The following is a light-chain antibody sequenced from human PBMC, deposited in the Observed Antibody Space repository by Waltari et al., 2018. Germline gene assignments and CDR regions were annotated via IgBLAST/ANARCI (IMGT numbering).Light chain of an antibody. Sequence: EIVLTQSPGTLSSSPGERATLSCRASQSVGGTLAWYQQKPGQAPRLLMYGTSIRAPGTPDRFSGTGSGTDLSLTISRLEPEDFAVYYCQHYVRLPATFGQGTKVEIK. CDR2: GTS. CDR1: QSVGGT. CDR3: QHYVRLPAT. V-gene: IGKV3-20*01. J-gene: IGKJ1*01.